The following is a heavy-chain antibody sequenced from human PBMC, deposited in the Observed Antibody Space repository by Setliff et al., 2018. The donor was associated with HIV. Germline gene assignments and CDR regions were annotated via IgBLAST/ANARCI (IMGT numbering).Heavy chain of an antibody. CDR1: GFSFSSNW. D-gene: IGHD6-19*01. V-gene: IGHV3-74*01. Sequence: RLSCAGSGFSFSSNWMHWVRQVPGKGLLWVSRINSDGSARGYADSVKGRFTISRDNAKNTLYLQMNSLRAEDTAVYYCTRESIAIAVADNNFDYWGQGTLVTVSS. CDR3: TRESIAIAVADNNFDY. CDR2: INSDGSAR. J-gene: IGHJ4*02.